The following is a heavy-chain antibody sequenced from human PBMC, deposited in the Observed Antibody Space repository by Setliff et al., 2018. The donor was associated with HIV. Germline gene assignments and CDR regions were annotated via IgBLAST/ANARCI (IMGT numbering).Heavy chain of an antibody. CDR1: GYSIRSGYY. CDR2: IYESGSP. J-gene: IGHJ5*01. D-gene: IGHD3-3*01. Sequence: SETLSLTCGVSGYSIRSGYYWGWIRQPPGKGLEWIGSIYESGSPYYNSSLKSRVTISVDTSKNQFSLNLSSVTAADTAVYYCARQTYKSGRYDSWGQGTLVTV. V-gene: IGHV4-38-2*01. CDR3: ARQTYKSGRYDS.